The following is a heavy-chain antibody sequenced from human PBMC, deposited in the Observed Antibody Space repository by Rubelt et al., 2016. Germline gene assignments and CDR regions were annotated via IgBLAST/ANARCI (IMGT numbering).Heavy chain of an antibody. CDR2: IYSGGST. J-gene: IGHJ4*02. V-gene: IGHV3-66*02. D-gene: IGHD6-19*01. Sequence: APGKGLEWVSVIYSGGSTYYADSVKGRFTISRDNSKNTLYLQMNSLRAEDTAVYYCAKGWGYFDYWGQGTLVTVSS. CDR3: AKGWGYFDY.